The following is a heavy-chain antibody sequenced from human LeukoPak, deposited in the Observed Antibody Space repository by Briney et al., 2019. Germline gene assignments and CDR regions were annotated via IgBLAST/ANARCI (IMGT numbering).Heavy chain of an antibody. CDR3: AKAQAQVGPLDY. D-gene: IGHD1-26*01. Sequence: GGSLRLSCAASGFTFNKFAMSWVRQAPGQGLDWVSSISGSADSTYYADSVKGRFTISRDNSKNTLYLQMNSLRAEDTAVYYCAKAQAQVGPLDYWGQGTLVTVSS. J-gene: IGHJ4*02. CDR1: GFTFNKFA. CDR2: ISGSADST. V-gene: IGHV3-23*01.